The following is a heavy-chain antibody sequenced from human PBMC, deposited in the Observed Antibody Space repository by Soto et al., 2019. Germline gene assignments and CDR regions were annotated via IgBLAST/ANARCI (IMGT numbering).Heavy chain of an antibody. CDR2: ISAYNGNT. D-gene: IGHD1-26*01. J-gene: IGHJ4*01. CDR1: GYTFTSYG. V-gene: IGHV1-18*01. CDR3: ARDDSGFSGSHYIDYFNY. Sequence: GASVKVSCKASGYTFTSYGISWVRQAPGQGLEWMGWISAYNGNTNYAQKLQGRVTMTTDTSTSTVYMQLSSLTSEGTAVYYCARDDSGFSGSHYIDYFNYWG.